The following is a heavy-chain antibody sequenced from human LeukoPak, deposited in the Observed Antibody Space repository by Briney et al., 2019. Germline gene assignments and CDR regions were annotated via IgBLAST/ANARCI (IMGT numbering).Heavy chain of an antibody. CDR2: INVKSGAT. Sequence: ASVKVSCKASGYTFTDHYLYWVRQAPGQGLEWMGWINVKSGATNYAQKFQGRVTMPRDTSISTAYMELSGLRSDDTAVYYCARGGEGQVVYYYYMDVWGRGTTVTVSS. CDR3: ARGGEGQVVYYYYMDV. CDR1: GYTFTDHY. J-gene: IGHJ6*03. D-gene: IGHD1-1*01. V-gene: IGHV1-2*02.